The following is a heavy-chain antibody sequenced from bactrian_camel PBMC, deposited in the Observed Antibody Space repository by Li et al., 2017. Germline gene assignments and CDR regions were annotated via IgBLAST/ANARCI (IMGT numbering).Heavy chain of an antibody. Sequence: VQLVESGGDSVQAGGSLRLSCTASGFGYLSYSMAWFRQAPGKEREGVSADSSDGNTYYADSVKGRFTISRDNARNTLYLQLNSLKPEDTAMYYCAADSGWLATLLANRYNGWGRGTQVTVS. D-gene: IGHD1*01. CDR3: AADSGWLATLLANRYNG. J-gene: IGHJ4*01. V-gene: IGHV3S55*01. CDR2: DSSDGNT. CDR1: GFGYLSYS.